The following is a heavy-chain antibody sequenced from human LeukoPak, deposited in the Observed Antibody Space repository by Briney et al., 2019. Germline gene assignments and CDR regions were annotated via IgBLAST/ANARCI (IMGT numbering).Heavy chain of an antibody. CDR3: ARVDGAVAALDY. D-gene: IGHD6-19*01. CDR1: GGTFSSYA. J-gene: IGHJ4*02. CDR2: ISAYNGNT. Sequence: ASVKVSCKASGGTFSSYAISWVRQAPGQGLEWMGWISAYNGNTNYAQKLQGRVTMTTDTSTSTAYMELRSLRSDDTAVYYCARVDGAVAALDYWGQGTLVTVSS. V-gene: IGHV1-18*01.